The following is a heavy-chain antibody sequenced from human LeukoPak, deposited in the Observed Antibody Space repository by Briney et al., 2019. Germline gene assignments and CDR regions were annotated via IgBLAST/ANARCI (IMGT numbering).Heavy chain of an antibody. CDR3: ARDYGYKLDF. CDR1: GFTFSNYW. J-gene: IGHJ4*02. CDR2: MNPDGSKK. D-gene: IGHD5-24*01. V-gene: IGHV3-7*04. Sequence: PGGSLRLSCAASGFTFSNYWMSWVHQAPGKGLEWVANMNPDGSKKYYLDSVKGRFTISRDNAKNSLYLQMNSLRAEDAAVYYCARDYGYKLDFWGQGTLVTESS.